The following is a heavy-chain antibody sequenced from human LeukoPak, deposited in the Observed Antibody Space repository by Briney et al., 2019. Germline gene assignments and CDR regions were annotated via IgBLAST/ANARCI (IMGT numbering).Heavy chain of an antibody. Sequence: GGSLRLSCAASGFTFSSYAMSWVRQAPGKGLEWVSAISDSGGSTYYADSVKGRFTISRDNSKNTLYLQMNSLRAEDTAVYYCAKDHGLYSYGIRTLFYYWGEGTLVTVSS. CDR2: ISDSGGST. J-gene: IGHJ4*02. CDR3: AKDHGLYSYGIRTLFYY. D-gene: IGHD5-18*01. V-gene: IGHV3-23*01. CDR1: GFTFSSYA.